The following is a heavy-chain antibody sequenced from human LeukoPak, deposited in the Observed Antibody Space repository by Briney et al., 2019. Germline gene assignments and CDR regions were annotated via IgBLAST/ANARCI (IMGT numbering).Heavy chain of an antibody. CDR1: GYTFTDYY. J-gene: IGHJ4*02. Sequence: GASVKASCKASGYTFTDYYMHWVRQAPGQGLEWMGWINPNSGGTNYAQKFQGRVTMTRDTSISTAYMELSRLRSDDTAVYYCARASYYYDSSGYPGYYFDYWGQGTLVTVSS. V-gene: IGHV1-2*02. D-gene: IGHD3-22*01. CDR2: INPNSGGT. CDR3: ARASYYYDSSGYPGYYFDY.